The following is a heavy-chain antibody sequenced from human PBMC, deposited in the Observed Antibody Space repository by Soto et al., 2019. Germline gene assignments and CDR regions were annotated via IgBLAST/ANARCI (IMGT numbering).Heavy chain of an antibody. Sequence: QVQLVQSGAEVKKPGSSVKVSCKASGGTFSSYAISWVRQAPGQGLEWMGGIIPISGTANYAQKFQGRVTITADEYTSTDYMELSSLRSEDTAVYYCARSQGSSTSLEIYYYYYYGMDVWGQGTTVTVSS. J-gene: IGHJ6*02. D-gene: IGHD2-2*01. V-gene: IGHV1-69*01. CDR3: ARSQGSSTSLEIYYYYYYGMDV. CDR1: GGTFSSYA. CDR2: IIPISGTA.